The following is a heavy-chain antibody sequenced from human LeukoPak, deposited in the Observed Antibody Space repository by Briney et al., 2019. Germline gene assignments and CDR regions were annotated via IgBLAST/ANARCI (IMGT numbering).Heavy chain of an antibody. J-gene: IGHJ3*02. CDR1: GGSINSNNDY. CDR3: ARRTAPFDWLLFAFDI. V-gene: IGHV4-39*01. Sequence: SETLSLTCFVSGGSINSNNDYWAWIRQPPGKGLEWIGSIYYSGKTYYNPSLKSRVTISVDTSKNQFSLELSSVTAADTAVYYCARRTAPFDWLLFAFDIWGQGTMVTVSS. CDR2: IYYSGKT. D-gene: IGHD3-9*01.